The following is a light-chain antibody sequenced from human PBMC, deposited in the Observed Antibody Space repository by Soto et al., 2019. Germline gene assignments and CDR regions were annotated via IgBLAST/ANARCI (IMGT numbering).Light chain of an antibody. Sequence: EIVLTQSPGTLSLSPGERATLSCRASQFVSPTYIAWYQQKPGQAPRLLIFGASSRATGIPDRFSGSGSGTDFTLTISRLEPEDFAVYYCQQYGSSPRAFGQGTKVDIK. CDR2: GAS. V-gene: IGKV3-20*01. J-gene: IGKJ1*01. CDR1: QFVSPTY. CDR3: QQYGSSPRA.